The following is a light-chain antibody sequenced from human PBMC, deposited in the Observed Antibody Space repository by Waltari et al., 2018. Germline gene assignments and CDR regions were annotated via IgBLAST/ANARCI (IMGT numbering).Light chain of an antibody. CDR2: ASS. V-gene: IGKV1-9*01. J-gene: IGKJ4*01. CDR3: QQLKDSPPT. CDR1: QDISNF. Sequence: DIQLTQSPSFLSASVGDRVTITYRASQDISNFLAWYQQKPGQAPQLLIYASSTLQSGVPSRFGGNGSGTEFTLTISSLQPEDFATYYCQQLKDSPPTFGGGTKVEIK.